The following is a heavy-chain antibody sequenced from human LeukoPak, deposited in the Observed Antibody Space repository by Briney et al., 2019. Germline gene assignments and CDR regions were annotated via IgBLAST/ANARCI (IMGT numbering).Heavy chain of an antibody. D-gene: IGHD3-10*01. CDR3: ARDGSGHVFDY. CDR2: IYSGGST. V-gene: IGHV3-66*01. Sequence: GGSLRLSCAASGFTVSSNYLSWVRQAPGKGLEWVSVIYSGGSTYCADSVKGRFIISRDNPQNTLYLQMNSLRGEDTAVYYCARDGSGHVFDYWGQGTLVTVSS. J-gene: IGHJ4*02. CDR1: GFTVSSNY.